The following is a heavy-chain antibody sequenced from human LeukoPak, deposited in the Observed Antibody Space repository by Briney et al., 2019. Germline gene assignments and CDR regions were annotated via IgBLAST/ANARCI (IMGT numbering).Heavy chain of an antibody. D-gene: IGHD3-9*01. V-gene: IGHV3-48*01. CDR2: IRSSSET. Sequence: GGSLRLSCAASGFIFSQYSMNWVRQAPGKGLEWVSHIRSSSETFYADSVKGRFTISRDNAKNSLYLQMNSLRAEDTAVYYCARVRHKTVLRYFDWLERGMDVWGQGTTVTVSS. J-gene: IGHJ6*02. CDR1: GFIFSQYS. CDR3: ARVRHKTVLRYFDWLERGMDV.